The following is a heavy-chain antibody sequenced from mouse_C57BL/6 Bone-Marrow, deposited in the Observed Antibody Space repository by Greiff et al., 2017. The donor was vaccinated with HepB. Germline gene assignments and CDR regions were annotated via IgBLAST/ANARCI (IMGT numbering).Heavy chain of an antibody. D-gene: IGHD1-1*01. CDR2: IDPENGDT. J-gene: IGHJ2*01. CDR1: GFNIKDDY. Sequence: EVQRVESGAELVRPGASVKLSCTASGFNIKDDYMHWVKQRPEQGLEWIGWIDPENGDTEYASKFQGKATITADTSSNTAYLQLSSLTSEDTAVYYCTPFITTVVADYWGQGTTLTVSS. CDR3: TPFITTVVADY. V-gene: IGHV14-4*01.